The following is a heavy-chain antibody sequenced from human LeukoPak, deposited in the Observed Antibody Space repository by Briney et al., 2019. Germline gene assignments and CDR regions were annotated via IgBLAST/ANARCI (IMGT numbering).Heavy chain of an antibody. CDR2: IKQDGSEK. J-gene: IGHJ4*02. CDR1: GFSFSTYW. D-gene: IGHD2-2*01. V-gene: IGHV3-7*04. CDR3: TRDRCSSTSCFIDY. Sequence: PGGSLRLSCAASGFSFSTYWMSWVRQAPGKGLEWVANIKQDGSEKFYVDSVKGRFTVSRDNAKNSLYLHMNSLRAEDTAVYYCTRDRCSSTSCFIDYWGQGTLVTVSS.